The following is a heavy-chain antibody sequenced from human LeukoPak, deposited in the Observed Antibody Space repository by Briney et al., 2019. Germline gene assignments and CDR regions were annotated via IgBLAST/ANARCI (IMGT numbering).Heavy chain of an antibody. V-gene: IGHV3-13*01. J-gene: IGHJ6*02. CDR3: ARGLWFGELLSYGMDV. D-gene: IGHD3-10*01. CDR2: IGTAGDT. Sequence: PGGSLRLSCAASGFTFSSYDMHWVRQATGKGLEWVSAIGTAGDTYYPGSVKGRLTISRENAKNSLYLQMNSLRAGDTAVYYCARGLWFGELLSYGMDVWGQGTTVTVSS. CDR1: GFTFSSYD.